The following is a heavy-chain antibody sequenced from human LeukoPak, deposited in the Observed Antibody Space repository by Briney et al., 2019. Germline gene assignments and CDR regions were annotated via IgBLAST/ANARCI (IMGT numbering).Heavy chain of an antibody. V-gene: IGHV4-59*08. Sequence: SETLSLTCTVSGGSVSGYYWSWIRQPPGKGLEWIGYIYYSGSTNYNPSLKSRVTISVDTSKNQFSLKLSSVTAADTAVYYCARQVSGRKWLVDYWGQGTLVTVSS. CDR3: ARQVSGRKWLVDY. CDR2: IYYSGST. J-gene: IGHJ4*02. CDR1: GGSVSGYY. D-gene: IGHD6-19*01.